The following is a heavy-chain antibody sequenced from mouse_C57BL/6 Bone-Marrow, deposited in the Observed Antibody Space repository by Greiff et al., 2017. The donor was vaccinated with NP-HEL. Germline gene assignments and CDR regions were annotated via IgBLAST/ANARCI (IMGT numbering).Heavy chain of an antibody. V-gene: IGHV5-17*01. J-gene: IGHJ3*01. D-gene: IGHD2-14*01. CDR3: AVLGFAY. CDR2: ISSGSSTI. Sequence: EVQRVESGGGLVKPGGSLKLSCAASGFTFSDYGMHWVRQAPEKGLEWVAYISSGSSTIYYADTVKGRFTISRDNAKNTLFLQMTILRSEDTAMYYCAVLGFAYWGQGTLVTVSA. CDR1: GFTFSDYG.